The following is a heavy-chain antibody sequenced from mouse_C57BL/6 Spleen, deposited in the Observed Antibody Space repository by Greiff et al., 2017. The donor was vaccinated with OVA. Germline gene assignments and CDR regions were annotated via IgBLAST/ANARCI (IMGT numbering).Heavy chain of an antibody. CDR1: GFTFSSYA. J-gene: IGHJ1*03. CDR2: ISDGGSYT. CDR3: ARRYWYFDV. V-gene: IGHV5-4*03. Sequence: DVMLVESGGGLVKPGGSLKLSCAASGFTFSSYAMSWVRQTPEKRLEWVATISDGGSYTYYPDNVKGRFTISRDNAKNNLYLQISHLKAEDTAMYYCARRYWYFDVWGTGTTVTVSS.